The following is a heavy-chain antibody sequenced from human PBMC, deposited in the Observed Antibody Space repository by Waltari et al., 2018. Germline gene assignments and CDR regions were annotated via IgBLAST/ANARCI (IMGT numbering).Heavy chain of an antibody. CDR3: ARDRSGYFMD. CDR2: IYNTGST. D-gene: IGHD3-3*01. V-gene: IGHV4-38-2*01. CDR1: GYSISSGYS. Sequence: QVQLQESSPGLVKPSETLSLTCAVSGYSISSGYSWGWIRQPPGKGLECIGNIYNTGSTYYNPSLKSRVTISVDTSKNQFSLKLSSVTAADTAVYYCARDRSGYFMDWGQGSLVTVSS. J-gene: IGHJ4*02.